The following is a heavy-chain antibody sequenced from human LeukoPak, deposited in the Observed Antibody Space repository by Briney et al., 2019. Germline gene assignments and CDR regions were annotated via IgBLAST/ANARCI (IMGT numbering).Heavy chain of an antibody. Sequence: SETLSLTCAVYGGSFSGYYWSWIRQPPGKGLEWIGEINHSGSTNYNPSLKSRVTISVDTSKNQFSLKLSSVTAADTAVYYCARGRYSAGDNWFDPWGQGTLVTVSS. CDR1: GGSFSGYY. V-gene: IGHV4-34*01. J-gene: IGHJ5*02. CDR3: ARGRYSAGDNWFDP. CDR2: INHSGST. D-gene: IGHD3-9*01.